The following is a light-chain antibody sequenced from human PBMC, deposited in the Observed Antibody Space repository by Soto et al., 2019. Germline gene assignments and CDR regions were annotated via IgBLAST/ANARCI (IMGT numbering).Light chain of an antibody. Sequence: DIQMTQSPSSLSASVGDRVTITFGASQSISSYLNWYQQKPGKAPKLLIYAASSLQSGVPSRFSGSGSGTDFTLTISSLQPEDFATYYCQQSYSTPWTFGQGTKVAI. CDR3: QQSYSTPWT. CDR2: AAS. V-gene: IGKV1-39*01. J-gene: IGKJ1*01. CDR1: QSISSY.